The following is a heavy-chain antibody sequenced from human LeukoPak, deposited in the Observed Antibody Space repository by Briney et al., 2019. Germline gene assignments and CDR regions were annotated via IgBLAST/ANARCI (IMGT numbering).Heavy chain of an antibody. CDR2: IDISSRSI. Sequence: GGSLRLSCAASGFTFSDYSMNWVRQAPGKGLEWVSYIDISSRSIFYADSVKGRFTISRDNAKNSLYLQMNRLRDEDTAVYYCARELMVRKIIWFDPWGQGTLVTVSS. V-gene: IGHV3-48*02. CDR3: ARELMVRKIIWFDP. J-gene: IGHJ5*02. D-gene: IGHD2-8*01. CDR1: GFTFSDYS.